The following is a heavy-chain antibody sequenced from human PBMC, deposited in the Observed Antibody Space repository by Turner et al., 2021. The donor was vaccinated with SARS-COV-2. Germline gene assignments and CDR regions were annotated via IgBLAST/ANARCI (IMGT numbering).Heavy chain of an antibody. CDR3: ARAGNCAGGSCYFDY. CDR2: FDHSGST. Sequence: QVQLQERGAGQWEPSETLSLTRALDGGSLCGFYWSWNRQRLGQGLEWTAEFDHSGSTNTNPSHKSRVIISVDTTKNEYSVKLSSVTAADTAVYYCARAGNCAGGSCYFDYWGQGTLVTVSS. CDR1: GGSLCGFY. J-gene: IGHJ4*02. V-gene: IGHV4-34*01. D-gene: IGHD2-15*01.